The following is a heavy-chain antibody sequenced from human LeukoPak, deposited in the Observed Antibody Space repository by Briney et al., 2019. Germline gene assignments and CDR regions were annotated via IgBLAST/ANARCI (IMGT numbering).Heavy chain of an antibody. CDR2: MSSDGGST. J-gene: IGHJ5*02. Sequence: GGSLRLTCAASGFTFRHYRMHWIRQAPGKGLEYVAGMSSDGGSTNYGNSLKGRFTISRDNSKNTLYLQMGGLRAEDTAVYYCARDPSGGTTSSWFDVWGQGSLVTVSS. V-gene: IGHV3-64*01. CDR1: GFTFRHYR. D-gene: IGHD1-1*01. CDR3: ARDPSGGTTSSWFDV.